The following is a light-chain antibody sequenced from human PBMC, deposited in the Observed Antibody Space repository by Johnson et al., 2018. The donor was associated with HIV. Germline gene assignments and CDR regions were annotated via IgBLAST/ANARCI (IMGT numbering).Light chain of an antibody. CDR3: GTWDNSLNAGEG. CDR1: SSNIGNNY. CDR2: DTY. V-gene: IGLV1-51*01. J-gene: IGLJ1*01. Sequence: QSVLTQPPSVSAAPGQKVTISCSGSSSNIGNNYVSWYQQLPGTAPKLLIYDTYKRFFEIPDRFSGSKSGTSATLGITGLQTGDEADYYCGTWDNSLNAGEGFGTGTKVTVL.